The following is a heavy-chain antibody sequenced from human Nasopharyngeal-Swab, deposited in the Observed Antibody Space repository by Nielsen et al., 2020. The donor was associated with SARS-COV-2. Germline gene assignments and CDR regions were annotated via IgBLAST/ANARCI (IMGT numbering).Heavy chain of an antibody. V-gene: IGHV3-23*01. CDR1: GFTFNNYN. CDR2: FTDAGGNT. CDR3: AKLRSKWDVDALDI. Sequence: GESLKISCAASGFTFNNYNFNWVRQAPGKGLEWVSGFTDAGGNTYYADFVKGRFTISRDNSKNTLYLQMSSLRAEDTAVYYCAKLRSKWDVDALDIWGQGTLVTVSS. J-gene: IGHJ3*02. D-gene: IGHD1-26*01.